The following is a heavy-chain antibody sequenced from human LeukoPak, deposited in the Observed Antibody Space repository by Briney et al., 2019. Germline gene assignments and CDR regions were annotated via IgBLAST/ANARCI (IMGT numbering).Heavy chain of an antibody. CDR1: GFTFSSYA. J-gene: IGHJ5*02. CDR3: AREYSSGWHRSNWFDP. D-gene: IGHD6-19*01. Sequence: GGSLRLSCAASGFTFSSYAMHWVRQAPGKGLEWVAVISYDGSNKYYADSVKGRFTISRDNSKNTLYLQMNSLRAEDTAVYYCAREYSSGWHRSNWFDPWGQGTLVTASS. V-gene: IGHV3-30*04. CDR2: ISYDGSNK.